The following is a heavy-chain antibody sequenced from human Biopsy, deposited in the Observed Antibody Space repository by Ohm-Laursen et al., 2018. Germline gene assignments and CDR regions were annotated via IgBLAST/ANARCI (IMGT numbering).Heavy chain of an antibody. CDR2: ISSSGRTM. D-gene: IGHD5-24*01. J-gene: IGHJ4*02. V-gene: IGHV3-11*01. CDR1: GFSFSDYY. CDR3: ATTRSFDN. Sequence: LSLTYAPSGFSFSDYYMIWIRQAPGKGLEWVSYISSSGRTMYYADSVKGRFTISRDNANKSLYLQMNSLRAEDTAVYYCATTRSFDNWGQGTLVTVSS.